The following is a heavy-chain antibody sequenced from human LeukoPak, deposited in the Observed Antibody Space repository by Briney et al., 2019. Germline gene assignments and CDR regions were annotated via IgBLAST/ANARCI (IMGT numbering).Heavy chain of an antibody. D-gene: IGHD3-22*01. J-gene: IGHJ4*02. V-gene: IGHV1-46*01. Sequence: ASVKVSCTASGYTFISYYMHWVRQAPGQGLECMGIINPRGGSTSYAQKFQGRVTMTRDTSTSTVYMELSSLRSEDTAVYYCARDTANYYYDSSGYYFDYWGQGTLVTVSS. CDR2: INPRGGST. CDR1: GYTFISYY. CDR3: ARDTANYYYDSSGYYFDY.